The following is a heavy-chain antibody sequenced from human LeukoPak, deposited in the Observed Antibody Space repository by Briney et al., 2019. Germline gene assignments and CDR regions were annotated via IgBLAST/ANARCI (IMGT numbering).Heavy chain of an antibody. CDR3: ARAINGDSASGYFDL. CDR1: GGSLRSGSYY. CDR2: IYYSGST. V-gene: IGHV4-31*03. J-gene: IGHJ2*01. Sequence: PSQTLSLTCTVTGGSLRSGSYYWRWIRQHPGKGLEWIGYIYYSGSTYYNPSLKSRVTISVDTSKNQFSLKLSSVTAADTAVYCCARAINGDSASGYFDLWGRGTLVTVSS. D-gene: IGHD4-17*01.